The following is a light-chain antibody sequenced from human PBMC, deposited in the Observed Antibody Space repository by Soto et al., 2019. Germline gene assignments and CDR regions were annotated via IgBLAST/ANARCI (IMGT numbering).Light chain of an antibody. V-gene: IGKV1-5*03. CDR2: KAS. J-gene: IGKJ4*01. CDR1: QNINRW. CDR3: QQYDSDSLT. Sequence: DIQMTQSPSTLSASVGDRVTITCRASQNINRWLAWYQQKPGKAPKVLIYKASALERGVPLRFSGSGSGTDFTLTISSLQPDDVATYYCQQYDSDSLTFGGGTKVEIE.